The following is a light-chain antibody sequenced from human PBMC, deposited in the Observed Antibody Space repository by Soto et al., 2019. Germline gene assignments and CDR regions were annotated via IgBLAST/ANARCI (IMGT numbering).Light chain of an antibody. V-gene: IGLV2-23*01. CDR1: SSDVGGYHL. CDR3: CSYAGSSTPVV. J-gene: IGLJ2*01. Sequence: QSALTQPASVSGSPGQSITISCTGTSSDVGGYHLVSWYQQHPGKAPKPMIYEDDKRPSGISNRFSGSKPGNTAALTISGLQAEDEAEYYCCSYAGSSTPVVFGGGTKLPVL. CDR2: EDD.